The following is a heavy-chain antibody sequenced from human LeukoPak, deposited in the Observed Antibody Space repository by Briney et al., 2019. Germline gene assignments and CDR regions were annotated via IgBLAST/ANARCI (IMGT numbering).Heavy chain of an antibody. V-gene: IGHV1-69*04. CDR2: IIPILGIA. D-gene: IGHD2/OR15-2a*01. CDR3: ARVVSAANYGMDV. Sequence: PVKLFGNASGSPFGSYAISWLRQAHGQEIEWMGRIIPILGIANYAQKFQGRVTITADKSTSTAYMELSSLRSEDTAVYYCARVVSAANYGMDVWGQGTTVTVSS. CDR1: GSPFGSYA. J-gene: IGHJ6*02.